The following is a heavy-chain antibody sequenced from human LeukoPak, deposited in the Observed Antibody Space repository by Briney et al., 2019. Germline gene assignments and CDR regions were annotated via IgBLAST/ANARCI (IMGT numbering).Heavy chain of an antibody. V-gene: IGHV3-23*01. J-gene: IGHJ1*01. Sequence: GSLRLSCAASGFTFSSYAMSWVRQAPGKGLEWVSAISGSGGSTYYADSVKGRFTISRDNSKNTLYLQMNSLRAEDTAVYYCAKDTNYLGTAEYFQHWGQGTLVTVSS. CDR2: ISGSGGST. CDR3: AKDTNYLGTAEYFQH. CDR1: GFTFSSYA. D-gene: IGHD3-10*01.